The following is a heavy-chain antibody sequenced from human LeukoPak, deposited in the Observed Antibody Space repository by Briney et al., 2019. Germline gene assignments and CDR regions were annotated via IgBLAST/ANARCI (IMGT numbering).Heavy chain of an antibody. J-gene: IGHJ4*02. CDR3: AKDRGVVITTTFDY. V-gene: IGHV3-9*01. D-gene: IGHD3-22*01. CDR1: GFTFDDYA. CDR2: ISWNSGSI. Sequence: GGSLRLSCAASGFTFDDYAMHWVRQAPGKGLEWVSGISWNSGSIGYADTVKGRFTISRDNAKNFLYLQMNSLRAEDTALYYCAKDRGVVITTTFDYWGQGTLVTVSS.